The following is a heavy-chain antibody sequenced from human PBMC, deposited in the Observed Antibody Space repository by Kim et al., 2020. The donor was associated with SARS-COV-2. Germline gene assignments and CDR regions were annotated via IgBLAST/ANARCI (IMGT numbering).Heavy chain of an antibody. CDR1: GFTFSSYS. CDR2: ISSSSSYI. J-gene: IGHJ4*02. V-gene: IGHV3-21*01. CDR3: ARDEESKWCMLFRCEEAFDY. Sequence: GGSLRLSCAASGFTFSSYSMNWVRQAPGKGLEWVSSISSSSSYIYYADSVKGRFTISRDNAKNSLYLQMNSLRAEDTAVYYCARDEESKWCMLFRCEEAFDYWGQGTLVTVSS. D-gene: IGHD2-8*01.